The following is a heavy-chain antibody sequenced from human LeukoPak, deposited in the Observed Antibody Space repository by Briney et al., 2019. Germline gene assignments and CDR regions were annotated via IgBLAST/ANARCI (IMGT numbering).Heavy chain of an antibody. J-gene: IGHJ4*02. CDR1: GFTFGDYA. CDR2: IRSKAYGGTT. CDR3: ARDFSSNWYGTTDY. V-gene: IGHV3-49*03. Sequence: GGSLRLSCTASGFTFGDYAMSWFRQAPGKGLEWVGFIRSKAYGGTTEYAASVSGRFTVSRDDSKSIVYLQMNGLKTDDTAVYYCARDFSSNWYGTTDYWGQGTLVTVSS. D-gene: IGHD6-13*01.